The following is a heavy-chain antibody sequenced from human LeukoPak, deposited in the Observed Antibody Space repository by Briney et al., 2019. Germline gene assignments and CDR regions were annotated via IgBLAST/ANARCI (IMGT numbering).Heavy chain of an antibody. Sequence: SETLSLTCAVYGGSFSGYYWSWIRQPPGRGLEWIGEINHSGSTNYNPSLKSRVTISVDTSKNQFPLKLSSVTAADTAVYYCARGLGITIFGVVHNWFDPWGQGTLVTVSS. CDR1: GGSFSGYY. CDR3: ARGLGITIFGVVHNWFDP. D-gene: IGHD3-3*01. V-gene: IGHV4-34*01. J-gene: IGHJ5*02. CDR2: INHSGST.